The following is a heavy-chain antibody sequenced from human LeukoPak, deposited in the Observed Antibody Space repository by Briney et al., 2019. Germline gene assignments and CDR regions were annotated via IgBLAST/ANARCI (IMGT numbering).Heavy chain of an antibody. CDR2: ISSSSSTI. V-gene: IGHV3-48*01. CDR3: ARDRNSGAEGWFDP. Sequence: TGGSLRLSCAASGFTFSSYSMNWVRQAPGKGLAWVSYISSSSSTIYYADSVKGRFTISRDNAKNSLYLQMNSLRAEDTAVYYCARDRNSGAEGWFDPWGQGTLVTVSS. CDR1: GFTFSSYS. D-gene: IGHD1-26*01. J-gene: IGHJ5*02.